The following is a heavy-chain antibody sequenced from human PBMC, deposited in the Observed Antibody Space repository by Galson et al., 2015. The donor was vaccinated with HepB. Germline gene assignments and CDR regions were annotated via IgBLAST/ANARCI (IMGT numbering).Heavy chain of an antibody. CDR2: IYYSGST. V-gene: IGHV4-59*12. Sequence: LRLSCAASGFTFSSYAMSWVRQAPGKGLEWIGYIYYSGSTNYNPSLKSRVTISVDTSKNQFSLKLSSVTAADTAVYYCARDSPLVDWGQGTLVTVSS. J-gene: IGHJ4*02. CDR1: GFTFSSYA. CDR3: ARDSPLVD.